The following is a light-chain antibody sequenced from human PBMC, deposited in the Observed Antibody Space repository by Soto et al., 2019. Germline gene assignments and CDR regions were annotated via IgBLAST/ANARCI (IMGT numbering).Light chain of an antibody. CDR1: NSDIGDYNF. Sequence: QSALPHPASVPGAPGQSITVSCTGSNSDIGDYNFVSLYQHHPGKAPKLIIYDVNHRTSGVSHRFSGSKSGITASLTSPGLQPEYESEYHFNSYMTGGTLGFGGGTKVTV. J-gene: IGLJ2*01. CDR2: DVN. CDR3: NSYMTGGTLG. V-gene: IGLV2-14*03.